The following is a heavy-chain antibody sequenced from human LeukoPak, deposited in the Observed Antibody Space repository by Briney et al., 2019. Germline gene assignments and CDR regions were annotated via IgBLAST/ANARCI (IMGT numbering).Heavy chain of an antibody. V-gene: IGHV3-9*01. CDR3: ASERPSSSWYDY. CDR2: ISWNSGSI. J-gene: IGHJ4*02. D-gene: IGHD6-13*01. Sequence: PGGSLRLSCAASGFTFDDYAMHWVRQAPGKGLEWVSGISWNSGSIGYADSVKGRFSISRDNAKNSLYLQMNSLRAEDTAVYYCASERPSSSWYDYWGQGTLVTVSS. CDR1: GFTFDDYA.